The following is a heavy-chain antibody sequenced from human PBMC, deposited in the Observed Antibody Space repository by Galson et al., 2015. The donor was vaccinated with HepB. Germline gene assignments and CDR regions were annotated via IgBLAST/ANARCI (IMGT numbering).Heavy chain of an antibody. D-gene: IGHD2-15*01. J-gene: IGHJ3*01. V-gene: IGHV1-69*04. CDR3: ATCSGGGCYSYGAFDV. CDR1: GGSFSNSA. Sequence: QSGAEVKKPGESLKISCKASGGSFSNSAISWVRQAPGQTFEWMGRIIPVLDMANYAERFQGRLTITADKSTSTVYMELNSLTSDDTAVFYCATCSGGGCYSYGAFDVWGQGTMVTVPS. CDR2: IIPVLDMA.